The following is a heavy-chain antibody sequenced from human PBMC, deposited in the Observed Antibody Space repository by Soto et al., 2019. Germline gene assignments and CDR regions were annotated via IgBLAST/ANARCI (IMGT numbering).Heavy chain of an antibody. CDR1: GYNFAAYW. V-gene: IGHV5-51*01. J-gene: IGHJ3*02. CDR2: IYPDDSQT. CDR3: ARRTPVSTGAFDI. D-gene: IGHD4-17*01. Sequence: PGESLKISCKGSGYNFAAYWIGWVRQVPGKGLEWMGIIYPDDSQTTYSTSFQGQVAISADKSISTAYLQWSSLKASDTAMYYCARRTPVSTGAFDIWGQGTMVTVSS.